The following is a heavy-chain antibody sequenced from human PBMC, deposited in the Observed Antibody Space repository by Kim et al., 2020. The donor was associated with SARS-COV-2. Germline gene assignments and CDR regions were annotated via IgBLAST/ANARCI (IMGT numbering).Heavy chain of an antibody. J-gene: IGHJ6*02. D-gene: IGHD3-10*01. CDR3: ASMDVYGSGSYRSGLFDYYYGMDV. CDR2: INPSGGST. Sequence: ASVKVSCKASGYTFTSYYMHWVRQAPGQGLEWMGIINPSGGSTSYAQKFQGRVTMTRDTSTSTVYMELSSLRSEDTAVYYCASMDVYGSGSYRSGLFDYYYGMDVWGQGTTVTVSS. V-gene: IGHV1-46*01. CDR1: GYTFTSYY.